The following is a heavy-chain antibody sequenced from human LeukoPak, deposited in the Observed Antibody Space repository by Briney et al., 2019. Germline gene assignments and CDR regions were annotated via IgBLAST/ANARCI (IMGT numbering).Heavy chain of an antibody. Sequence: ASVKVSCKASGYTFTSYGISWVRQAPGQGLEWMGWISAYNGNTNYAQKLQGRVTMTTDTSTSTAYMELRSLRSDDTAVYYCARDLRRGYYDSGGYLTYWGQGTLVTVSS. D-gene: IGHD3-22*01. J-gene: IGHJ4*02. CDR2: ISAYNGNT. CDR1: GYTFTSYG. CDR3: ARDLRRGYYDSGGYLTY. V-gene: IGHV1-18*01.